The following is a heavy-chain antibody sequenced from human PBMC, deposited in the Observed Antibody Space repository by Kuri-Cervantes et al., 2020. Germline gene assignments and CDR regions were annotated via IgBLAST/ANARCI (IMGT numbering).Heavy chain of an antibody. CDR3: ARAVATYGDYRRNFDY. J-gene: IGHJ4*02. V-gene: IGHV1-18*01. Sequence: ASVKVSCKASGYTFTSYGISWVRQAPGQGLEWMGWISAYNGNTNYAQKLQGRVTMTTDTSTSTAYMEPRSLRSDDTAVYYCARAVATYGDYRRNFDYWGQGTLVTVSS. CDR1: GYTFTSYG. CDR2: ISAYNGNT. D-gene: IGHD4-17*01.